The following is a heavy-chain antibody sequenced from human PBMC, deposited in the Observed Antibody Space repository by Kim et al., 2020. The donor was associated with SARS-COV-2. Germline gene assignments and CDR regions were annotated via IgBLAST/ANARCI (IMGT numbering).Heavy chain of an antibody. CDR3: VKDHLVVIATSYSYYY. CDR1: GFTFNSYA. V-gene: IGHV3-64D*06. D-gene: IGHD2-21*01. CDR2: IRSNGSST. Sequence: GGSLRLSCSASGFTFNSYAMHWVRQAPGKGLECVSAIRSNGSSTYYADSVKGRFTISRDNSKNTLYLQMSSLRAEDTAVYYCVKDHLVVIATSYSYYYWGEGTLVTVSS. J-gene: IGHJ4*02.